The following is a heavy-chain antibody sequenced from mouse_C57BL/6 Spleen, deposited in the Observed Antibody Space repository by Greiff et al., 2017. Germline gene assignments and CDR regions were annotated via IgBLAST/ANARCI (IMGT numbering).Heavy chain of an antibody. V-gene: IGHV1-18*01. D-gene: IGHD1-1*01. CDR1: GYTFTDYN. CDR3: AREGGDYYGSSPPWFAY. J-gene: IGHJ3*01. Sequence: VQLQQSGPELVKPGASVKIPCKASGYTFTDYNMDWVKQSHGKSLEWIGDINPNNGGTIYNQKFKGKATLTVDKSSSTAYMELRSLTSEDTAVYYCAREGGDYYGSSPPWFAYWGQGTLVTVSA. CDR2: INPNNGGT.